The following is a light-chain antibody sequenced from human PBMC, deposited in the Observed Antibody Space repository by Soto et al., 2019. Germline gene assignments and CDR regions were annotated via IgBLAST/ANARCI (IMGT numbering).Light chain of an antibody. V-gene: IGKV3-20*01. J-gene: IGKJ4*01. CDR1: QSVSSSY. CDR2: GAS. Sequence: EIVLTQSPGTLSLSPGERATLSCRASQSVSSSYLAWYQQKPGQAPRLLIYGASSRATGIPDRFSGSWSGTDFTLTISRLEPEDFAVYYCQQYGSSPPNTFGGGTKGEIK. CDR3: QQYGSSPPNT.